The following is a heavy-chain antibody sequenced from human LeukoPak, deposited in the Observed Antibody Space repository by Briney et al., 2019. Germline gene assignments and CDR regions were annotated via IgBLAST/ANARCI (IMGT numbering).Heavy chain of an antibody. V-gene: IGHV1-2*02. J-gene: IGHJ1*01. D-gene: IGHD3-22*01. CDR3: ARGYYDSSDYEYFQH. Sequence: ASVKVSCKASGYTFISYGISWVRQAPGQGLEWMGWINPNSGGTNSAQKFQGRVTMTRDTSISTAYMELSRLRSDDTAVYYCARGYYDSSDYEYFQHWGQGTLVTVSS. CDR1: GYTFISYG. CDR2: INPNSGGT.